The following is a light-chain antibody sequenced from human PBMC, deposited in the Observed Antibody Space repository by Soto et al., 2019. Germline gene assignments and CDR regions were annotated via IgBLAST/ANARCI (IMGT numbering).Light chain of an antibody. V-gene: IGKV3-20*01. CDR2: AAS. CDR1: QGVASSY. CDR3: QQYGSSTWT. J-gene: IGKJ1*01. Sequence: EIVLTQSPGTLSLSPGEKAILSCRASQGVASSYLAWYQQKRGQAPRLLIYAASTRATGIPDRFSGSGSGTDFTLTISRLEPEDFAVYYCQQYGSSTWTFGQGTKVDIK.